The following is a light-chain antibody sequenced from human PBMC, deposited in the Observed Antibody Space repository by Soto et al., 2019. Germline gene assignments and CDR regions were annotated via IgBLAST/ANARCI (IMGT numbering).Light chain of an antibody. Sequence: IQMTQSPSSLSASVGDRVTISCRACQGISNYLAWSQQKPGKVPKLLIYAASTLQSGVPSRFSGSGSGTDFTLTISSLQPEDVATYYCQKYNSAPLTFGQGTRLEIK. J-gene: IGKJ5*01. CDR2: AAS. CDR3: QKYNSAPLT. V-gene: IGKV1-27*01. CDR1: QGISNY.